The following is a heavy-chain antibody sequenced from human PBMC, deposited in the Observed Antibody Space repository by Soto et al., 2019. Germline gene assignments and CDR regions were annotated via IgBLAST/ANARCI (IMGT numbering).Heavy chain of an antibody. J-gene: IGHJ4*02. V-gene: IGHV3-30*18. Sequence: QPGGSLRLSCAASGFTFSSYGMHWVRQAPGKGLEWVAVISYDGSNKYYADSVKGRFTISRDNSKNTLYLQMNSLRAEDTAVYYCAKARWDDSSGTCFDYWGQGTLVTVSS. D-gene: IGHD3-22*01. CDR2: ISYDGSNK. CDR3: AKARWDDSSGTCFDY. CDR1: GFTFSSYG.